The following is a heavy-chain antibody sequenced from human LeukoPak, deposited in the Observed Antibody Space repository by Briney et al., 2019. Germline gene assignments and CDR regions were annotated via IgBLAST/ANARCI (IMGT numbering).Heavy chain of an antibody. CDR2: INPSGGST. CDR3: ARGIIGKRGITIAAAGSNDY. J-gene: IGHJ4*02. Sequence: ASVKVSCKASGYTFTSYYMHWVRQAPGQGLEWMGIINPSGGSTSYAQKFQGRVTMTRDTSTSTVYMELSSLRSEDTAVYYCARGIIGKRGITIAAAGSNDYWGQGTLVTVSS. V-gene: IGHV1-46*01. CDR1: GYTFTSYY. D-gene: IGHD6-13*01.